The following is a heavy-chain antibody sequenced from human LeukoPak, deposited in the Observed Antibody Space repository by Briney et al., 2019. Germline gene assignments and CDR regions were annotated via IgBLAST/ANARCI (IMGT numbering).Heavy chain of an antibody. CDR1: GFTFSSYG. CDR3: AKDHYPPVLRRPGGITIFGVGFDY. D-gene: IGHD3-3*01. CDR2: ISYDGSNK. V-gene: IGHV3-30*18. Sequence: QPGGSLRLSCAASGFTFSSYGMHWVRQAPGKGLEWVAVISYDGSNKYYADSVKGRFTISRDNSKNTLYLQMNSLRAEDTAVYYCAKDHYPPVLRRPGGITIFGVGFDYWGQGTLVTVSS. J-gene: IGHJ4*02.